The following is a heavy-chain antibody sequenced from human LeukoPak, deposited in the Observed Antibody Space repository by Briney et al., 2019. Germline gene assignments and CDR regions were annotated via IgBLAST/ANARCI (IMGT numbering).Heavy chain of an antibody. CDR3: AKDRDIVVVPAAMVRGGFDP. Sequence: GGSLRLSCAASGFTFSSYAMSWVRQAPGKGLEWVSAMSGSGGSTYYADSVKGRFTISRDNSKNTLYLQMNSLRAEDTAVYYCAKDRDIVVVPAAMVRGGFDPWGQGTLVTVSS. CDR2: MSGSGGST. CDR1: GFTFSSYA. V-gene: IGHV3-23*01. J-gene: IGHJ5*02. D-gene: IGHD2-2*01.